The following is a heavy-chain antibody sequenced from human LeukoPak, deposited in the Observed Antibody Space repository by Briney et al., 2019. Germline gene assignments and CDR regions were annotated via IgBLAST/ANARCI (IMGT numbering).Heavy chain of an antibody. CDR2: IYPRDSDT. V-gene: IGHV5-51*07. J-gene: IGHJ4*02. D-gene: IGHD5-12*01. Sequence: GESLKISCQGSGYDFSSYWIVWVHRMPGKGLEWMGIIYPRDSDTRYSPSFQGQVTVSADKSISTAYLQWNTLEASDTAMYYCARRQYSGYDFDFWGQGTLVTVSS. CDR1: GYDFSSYW. CDR3: ARRQYSGYDFDF.